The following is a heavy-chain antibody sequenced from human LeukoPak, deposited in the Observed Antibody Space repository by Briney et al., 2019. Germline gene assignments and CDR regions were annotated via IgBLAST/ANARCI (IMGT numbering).Heavy chain of an antibody. CDR3: ARVKSWGPGDFWSGYGYYYFDY. CDR2: ISAYNGNT. J-gene: IGHJ4*02. D-gene: IGHD3-3*01. CDR1: GYTFTGYY. Sequence: GASVKVSCKASGYTFTGYYMHWVRQAPGQGLEWMGWISAYNGNTNYAQKLQGRVTMTTDTSTSTAYMELRSLRSDDTAVYYCARVKSWGPGDFWSGYGYYYFDYWGQGTLVTVSS. V-gene: IGHV1-18*04.